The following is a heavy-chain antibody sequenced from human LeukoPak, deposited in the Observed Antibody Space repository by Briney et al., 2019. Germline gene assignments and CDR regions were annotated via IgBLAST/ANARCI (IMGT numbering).Heavy chain of an antibody. Sequence: SETLSLTCTVSGGPISSYYWSWIRQPPGQGLEWIAYMYYSGSTNHNPSLKSRVTISIGTSKNQFSLRLSSVTAADTAVYYCARGRGEVVVAAWDVFDIWGQGTMVTVSS. J-gene: IGHJ3*02. CDR3: ARGRGEVVVAAWDVFDI. V-gene: IGHV4-59*08. CDR1: GGPISSYY. CDR2: MYYSGST. D-gene: IGHD2-15*01.